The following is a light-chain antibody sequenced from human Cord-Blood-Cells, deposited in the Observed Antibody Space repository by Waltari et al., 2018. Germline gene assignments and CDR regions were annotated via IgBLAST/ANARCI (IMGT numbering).Light chain of an antibody. CDR2: WAS. CDR3: QQYYSTPWT. Sequence: DIVMTQSQDSLAVSLGERATINCKSSQRVLYSSNNKNYLPWYQQKPGQPPKLLIYWASTRESGVPDRVSGSGSGTDFTLTISILQAEEVAVYYCQQYYSTPWTFGQGTKVEIK. V-gene: IGKV4-1*01. J-gene: IGKJ1*01. CDR1: QRVLYSSNNKNY.